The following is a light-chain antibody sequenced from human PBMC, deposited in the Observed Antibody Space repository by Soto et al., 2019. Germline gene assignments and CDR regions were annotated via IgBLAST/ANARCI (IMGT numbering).Light chain of an antibody. CDR2: DVS. CDR3: NSNRTSSTQV. V-gene: IGLV2-14*01. CDR1: SSDVGGYNY. J-gene: IGLJ1*01. Sequence: QSVLTQPASVSGSPGQSITISCTGTSSDVGGYNYVSWYQQHPGKAPKLMIYDVSNRPSGVSNRFSGSKSGNTASLTISGLQAEDDADYYCNSNRTSSTQVFGTGTKLTVL.